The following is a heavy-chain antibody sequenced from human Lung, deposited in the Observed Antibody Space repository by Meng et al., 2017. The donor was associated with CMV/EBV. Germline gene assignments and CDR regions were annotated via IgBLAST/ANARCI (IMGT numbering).Heavy chain of an antibody. J-gene: IGHJ5*02. Sequence: QVPSRYLAPRRVKPSHTRPLTVHVSGGPISSGGFHWSWIRHHPGKGLEWIGYIYYSGSTYYNPSLRSRVAISIDTSKNQFSLKLTSVTAADTAVYFCARTNYGDYNWFDPWGQGTLVTVSS. CDR1: GGPISSGGFH. CDR2: IYYSGST. CDR3: ARTNYGDYNWFDP. V-gene: IGHV4-31*03. D-gene: IGHD4-17*01.